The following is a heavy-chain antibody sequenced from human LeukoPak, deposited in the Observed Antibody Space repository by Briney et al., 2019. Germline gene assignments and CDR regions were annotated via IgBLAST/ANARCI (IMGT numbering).Heavy chain of an antibody. V-gene: IGHV3-23*01. CDR2: ISGSGGST. CDR3: AKDKTLVGIGDAFDI. Sequence: GGSLRLSCAASGFTFSNYAMTWVRQAPGKGLEWVSSISGSGGSTYYADSVKGRFTISRDNSKNTLYLQMNSLRAEDTAVYYCAKDKTLVGIGDAFDIWGQGTMVTVSS. J-gene: IGHJ3*02. CDR1: GFTFSNYA. D-gene: IGHD1-26*01.